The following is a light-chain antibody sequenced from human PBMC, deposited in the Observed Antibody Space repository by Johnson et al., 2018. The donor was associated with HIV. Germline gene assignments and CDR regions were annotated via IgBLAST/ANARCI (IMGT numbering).Light chain of an antibody. Sequence: QSVLTQPPSVSAAPGQKVTISCSGSSSKIGNKYVSWYQQFPGTAPKVLIYDNSKRPSGIPDRFSGSTSGTSATLVITGLQTGDEADYHCGTWDSSLSSGGVFGTGTRVTVL. CDR3: GTWDSSLSSGGV. CDR1: SSKIGNKY. CDR2: DNS. V-gene: IGLV1-51*01. J-gene: IGLJ1*01.